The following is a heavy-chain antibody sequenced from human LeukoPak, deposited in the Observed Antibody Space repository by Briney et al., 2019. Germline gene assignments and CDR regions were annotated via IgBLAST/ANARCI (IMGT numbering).Heavy chain of an antibody. CDR3: AKGYYDYVWGSYYFDY. V-gene: IGHV3-23*01. Sequence: GGSLRLSCAASGFTFSSYAMSWVRQAPGKGLGWVSAISGSGGSTYYADSVKGRFTISRDNSRDTLYLQMNSLRAEDTAVYYCAKGYYDYVWGSYYFDYWGQGTLVTVSS. D-gene: IGHD3-16*01. J-gene: IGHJ4*02. CDR2: ISGSGGST. CDR1: GFTFSSYA.